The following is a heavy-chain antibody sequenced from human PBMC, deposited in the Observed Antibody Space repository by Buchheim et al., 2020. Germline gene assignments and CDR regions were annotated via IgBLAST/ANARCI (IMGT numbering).Heavy chain of an antibody. V-gene: IGHV1-2*04. D-gene: IGHD3-9*01. CDR1: GYTFTGYY. CDR2: INPNSGGT. CDR3: ARALGDILTGYYRYYYYYGMDV. J-gene: IGHJ6*02. Sequence: QVQLVQSGAEVKKPGASVKVSCKASGYTFTGYYMHWVRQAPGQGLEWMGWINPNSGGTNYAQKFQGWVTMTRDTSISPAYMELSRLRSDDTTVYYCARALGDILTGYYRYYYYYGMDVWGQGTT.